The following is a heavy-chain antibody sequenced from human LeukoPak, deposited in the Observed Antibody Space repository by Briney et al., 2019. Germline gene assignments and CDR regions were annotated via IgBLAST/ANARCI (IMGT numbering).Heavy chain of an antibody. Sequence: WVRQAPGKGLEWIRYIYYSGSTYYNPSLKSRVTISVDTSKNQFSLKLSSVTAADTAVYYCARDRNVLRYFDWSPGMDVWGQGTTVTVSS. CDR3: ARDRNVLRYFDWSPGMDV. J-gene: IGHJ6*02. V-gene: IGHV4-30-4*01. CDR2: IYYSGST. D-gene: IGHD3-9*01.